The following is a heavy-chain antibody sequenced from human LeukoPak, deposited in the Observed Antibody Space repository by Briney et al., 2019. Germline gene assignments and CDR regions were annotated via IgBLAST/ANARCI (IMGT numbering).Heavy chain of an antibody. CDR2: IKEDGTEK. CDR1: GFIFPDYG. CDR3: VRESRPGGAMGLYHNLDY. J-gene: IGHJ4*02. D-gene: IGHD1-1*01. V-gene: IGHV3-7*01. Sequence: PGGSLRLSCVASGFIFPDYGIHWVRQTPGKGLEWVANIKEDGTEKNLVDSVKGRFTISRDNTKNLLFLEMNNLRGDDTAIYYCVRESRPGGAMGLYHNLDYWGQGTLVAVSS.